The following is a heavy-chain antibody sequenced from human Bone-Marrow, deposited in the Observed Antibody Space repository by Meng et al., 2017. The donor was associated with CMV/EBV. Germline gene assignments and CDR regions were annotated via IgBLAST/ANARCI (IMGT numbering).Heavy chain of an antibody. CDR1: SYY. J-gene: IGHJ4*02. V-gene: IGHV4-39*01. CDR3: GRLPRSHRITIFGEVIVNYFDY. CDR2: IYYSGST. Sequence: SYYWGSLRQPPGKGLEWIGTIYYSGSTYYNPSLKSRVTISVDTSKNQFSLKLSSVTAADTAVYYCGRLPRSHRITIFGEVIVNYFDYWGQGTLVTVSS. D-gene: IGHD3-3*01.